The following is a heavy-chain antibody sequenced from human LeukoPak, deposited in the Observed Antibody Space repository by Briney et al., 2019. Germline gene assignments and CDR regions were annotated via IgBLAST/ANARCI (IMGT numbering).Heavy chain of an antibody. CDR2: IVVGSGNT. Sequence: SVKVSCKASGFTFTSSAMQWVRQARGQRLAWIGWIVVGSGNTNYAQKFQERVTITRDMSTSTAYMELSSLRSEDTAVYYCAVSYDSSGPLDYWGQGTLVTVSS. V-gene: IGHV1-58*02. D-gene: IGHD3-22*01. CDR1: GFTFTSSA. CDR3: AVSYDSSGPLDY. J-gene: IGHJ4*02.